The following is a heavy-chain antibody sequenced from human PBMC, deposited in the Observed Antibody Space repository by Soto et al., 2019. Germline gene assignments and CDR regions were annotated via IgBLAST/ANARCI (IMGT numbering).Heavy chain of an antibody. CDR2: LYHSGST. V-gene: IGHV4-30-2*01. CDR3: ARAGVRGGEENWFDP. Sequence: SETLSLTCAVSGGSISIGGYSWSGIRQPPGKGLEWIGYLYHSGSTYYNTSLKSRVTISVDTSKNQFSLKLSSVTAADTAVYYCARAGVRGGEENWFDPWGQGTRVTVSS. J-gene: IGHJ5*02. CDR1: GGSISIGGYS. D-gene: IGHD3-10*01.